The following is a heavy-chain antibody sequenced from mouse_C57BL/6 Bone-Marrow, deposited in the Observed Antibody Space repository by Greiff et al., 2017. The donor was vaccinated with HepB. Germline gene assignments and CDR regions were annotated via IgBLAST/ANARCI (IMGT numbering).Heavy chain of an antibody. CDR2: IYPGDGDT. CDR3: ARGPYYGFAY. J-gene: IGHJ3*01. V-gene: IGHV1-82*01. D-gene: IGHD1-1*01. Sequence: QVQLKQSGPELVKPGASVKISCKASGYAFSSSWMNWVKQRPGKGLEWIGRIYPGDGDTNYNGKFKGKATLTADKSSSTAYMQLSSLTSEDSAVYFCARGPYYGFAYWGQGTLVTVSA. CDR1: GYAFSSSW.